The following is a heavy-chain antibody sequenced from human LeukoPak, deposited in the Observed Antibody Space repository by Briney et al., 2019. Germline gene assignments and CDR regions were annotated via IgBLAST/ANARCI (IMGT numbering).Heavy chain of an antibody. Sequence: GSSVKVSCKASGGTFTIYAISWVRQAPGQGLEWMGGIIPIFGTANYAQKFQGRVTIAADKSTSTAYMELSSLRSEDTAVYYCASGPGLGYCSSTSCYNYYGMDVWGKGATVTVSS. CDR1: GGTFTIYA. D-gene: IGHD2-2*02. CDR3: ASGPGLGYCSSTSCYNYYGMDV. V-gene: IGHV1-69*06. CDR2: IIPIFGTA. J-gene: IGHJ6*04.